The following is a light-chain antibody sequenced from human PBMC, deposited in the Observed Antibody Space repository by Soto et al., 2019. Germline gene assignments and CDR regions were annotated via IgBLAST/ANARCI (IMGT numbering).Light chain of an antibody. J-gene: IGKJ1*01. V-gene: IGKV1-5*01. CDR1: QSISSW. Sequence: DIQMTQSPSTLSASVGDRVTITCRASQSISSWLAWYQQKPGKAPKILIYDASSLESGVPSRFSGSGSGTEFTVTISSLQPDDFATYYCQQYNSYSPWTFGRGTKVEIK. CDR2: DAS. CDR3: QQYNSYSPWT.